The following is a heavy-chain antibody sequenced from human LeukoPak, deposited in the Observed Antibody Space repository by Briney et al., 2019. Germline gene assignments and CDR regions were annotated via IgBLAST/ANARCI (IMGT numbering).Heavy chain of an antibody. CDR3: AREGGLIAVANYFDY. D-gene: IGHD6-19*01. CDR2: INHSGST. Sequence: SETLSLTCAVYGGSFRGYYWSWIRQPPGKGLEWIGEINHSGSTNYNPSLKSRVTISVDTSKNQFSLKLSSVTAADTAVYYCAREGGLIAVANYFDYWGQGTLVTVSS. J-gene: IGHJ4*02. V-gene: IGHV4-34*01. CDR1: GGSFRGYY.